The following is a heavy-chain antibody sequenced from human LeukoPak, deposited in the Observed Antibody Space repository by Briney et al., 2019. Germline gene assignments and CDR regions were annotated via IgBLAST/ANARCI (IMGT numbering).Heavy chain of an antibody. V-gene: IGHV3-66*01. CDR1: GFTVGSNT. CDR2: IYSGGST. J-gene: IGHJ4*02. Sequence: GGSLRLSCAASGFTVGSNTMSWVRQAPGKGLEWASIIYSGGSTSYADSVKGRFTISRDNSKNTLYLQMNSLRTEDTAAYYCARGGSYFDISGYYFYWGQGTLVTVSS. CDR3: ARGGSYFDISGYYFY. D-gene: IGHD3-22*01.